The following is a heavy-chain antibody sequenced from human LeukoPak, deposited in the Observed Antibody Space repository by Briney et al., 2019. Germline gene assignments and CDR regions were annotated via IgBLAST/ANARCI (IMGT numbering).Heavy chain of an antibody. CDR1: GFTFSSYA. Sequence: GGSLRLSCAASGFTFSSYAMHWVRQAPGKGLERVSAISGSGGSAYYADSVKGRFTISRDNSKNTLYLQMNSLRAEDTAVYYCAKDPIPYYYDSSGYSGYWGQGTLVTVSS. D-gene: IGHD3-22*01. CDR3: AKDPIPYYYDSSGYSGY. J-gene: IGHJ4*02. CDR2: ISGSGGSA. V-gene: IGHV3-23*01.